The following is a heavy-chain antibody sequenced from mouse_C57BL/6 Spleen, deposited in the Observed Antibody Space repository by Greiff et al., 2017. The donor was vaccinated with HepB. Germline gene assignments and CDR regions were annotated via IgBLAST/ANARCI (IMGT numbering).Heavy chain of an antibody. Sequence: QVQLQQPGAELVMPGASVKLSCKASGYTFTSYWMHWVKQRPGQGLEWIGEIDPSDSYTNYNQKFKSKSTLTVDKSSSTAYMQLSSLTSEDSAVYYCARSLTGTGYFDYWGQGTTLTVSS. CDR1: GYTFTSYW. D-gene: IGHD4-1*01. J-gene: IGHJ2*01. V-gene: IGHV1-69*01. CDR3: ARSLTGTGYFDY. CDR2: IDPSDSYT.